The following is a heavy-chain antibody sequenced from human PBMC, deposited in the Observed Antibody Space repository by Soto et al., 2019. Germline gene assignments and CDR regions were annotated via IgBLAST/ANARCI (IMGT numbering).Heavy chain of an antibody. D-gene: IGHD3-3*01. J-gene: IGHJ4*02. CDR3: ARVADYDFWSGYALDY. V-gene: IGHV4-59*01. Sequence: SETLSLTCTVSGGSISSYYWSWIRQPPGKGLEWIGYIYYSGSTNYNPSLKSRVTISVDTSKNQFSLKLSSVTAADTAVYYCARVADYDFWSGYALDYWGQGTLVTVSS. CDR2: IYYSGST. CDR1: GGSISSYY.